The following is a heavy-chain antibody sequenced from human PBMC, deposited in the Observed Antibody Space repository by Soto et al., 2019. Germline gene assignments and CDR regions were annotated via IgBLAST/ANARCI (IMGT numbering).Heavy chain of an antibody. D-gene: IGHD3-22*01. CDR2: ISYDGSNK. J-gene: IGHJ4*02. Sequence: LRLSCAASGFTFSSYGMHWVRQAPGKGLEWVAVISYDGSNKYYADSVKGRFTISRDNSKNTLYLQMNSLRAEGTAVYYCAKDAYYYDSSGSQEGIDYWGQGTLVTVSS. V-gene: IGHV3-30*18. CDR3: AKDAYYYDSSGSQEGIDY. CDR1: GFTFSSYG.